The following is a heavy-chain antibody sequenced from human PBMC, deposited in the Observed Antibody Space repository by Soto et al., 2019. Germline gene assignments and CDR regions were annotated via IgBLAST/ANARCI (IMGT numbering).Heavy chain of an antibody. CDR3: ARENGHPGHNYAMDV. CDR2: ISFNGDVT. D-gene: IGHD2-8*01. CDR1: GFSFSAYY. V-gene: IGHV3-11*01. J-gene: IGHJ6*02. Sequence: RPGGSLRLSCAASGFSFSAYYMSWIRQAPGKGLEWVSYISFNGDVTRYSDSVEGRFTVSRDNAKKSLYLQMNSLRVEDTAVYYCARENGHPGHNYAMDVWGQGTTVTVSS.